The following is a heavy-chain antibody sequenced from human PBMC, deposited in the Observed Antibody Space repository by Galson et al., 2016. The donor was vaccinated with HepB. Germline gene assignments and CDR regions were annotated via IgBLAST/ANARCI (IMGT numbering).Heavy chain of an antibody. Sequence: SVKVSCKASGGTFSSYAFSWVRQAPGQGLEWMGGIIPLFGTTNYAQKFQGGVTVTADESTTTAYMELSSLRSEDTAVYYCARGRVNYYDSSGSWPYYFDYWGQGTLVTVSS. V-gene: IGHV1-69*13. J-gene: IGHJ4*02. CDR2: IIPLFGTT. D-gene: IGHD3-22*01. CDR3: ARGRVNYYDSSGSWPYYFDY. CDR1: GGTFSSYA.